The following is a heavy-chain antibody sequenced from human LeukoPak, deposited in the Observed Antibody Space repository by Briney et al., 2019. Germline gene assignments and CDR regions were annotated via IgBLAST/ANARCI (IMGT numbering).Heavy chain of an antibody. Sequence: GGSLRLSCAASGFTFSSYSMNWVRQAPGEGLEWVSSISSGSSYIYYADSVKGRFTISRDNAKNSLYLQMNSLKAEDTAVYYCARVGLALGYCSSTSCLADYWGQGTLVTVSS. CDR2: ISSGSSYI. V-gene: IGHV3-21*01. D-gene: IGHD2-2*01. CDR3: ARVGLALGYCSSTSCLADY. J-gene: IGHJ4*02. CDR1: GFTFSSYS.